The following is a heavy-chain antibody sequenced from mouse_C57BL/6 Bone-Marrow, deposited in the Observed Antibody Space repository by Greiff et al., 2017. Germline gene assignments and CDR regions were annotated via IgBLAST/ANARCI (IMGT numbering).Heavy chain of an antibody. CDR3: ARDLSCCVDD. V-gene: IGHV14-2*01. J-gene: IGHJ2*01. Sequence: EVQLVESGAELVKPGASVKLSCTASGFNIKDYYMHWVKQRTEQGLEWIGRIDPEDGETKYAPKFPGKATLTADTSSNTAYLQLSGLTSEDAAVYYGARDLSCCVDDWGQGTTLTVSS. CDR1: GFNIKDYY. CDR2: IDPEDGET. D-gene: IGHD6-2*01.